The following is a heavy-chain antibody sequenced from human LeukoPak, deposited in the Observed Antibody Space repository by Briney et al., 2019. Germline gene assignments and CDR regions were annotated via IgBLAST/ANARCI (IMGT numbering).Heavy chain of an antibody. CDR1: GGSISSYY. D-gene: IGHD2-8*01. Sequence: PSETLSLTCTVSGGSISSYYWSWIRQPPGKGLEWIGYIYYSGSTNYNPSLKSRVTISVDTSKNQFSLKLGSVTAADTAVYYCARGPYFNNWFDPWGQGTLVTVSS. V-gene: IGHV4-59*12. J-gene: IGHJ5*02. CDR3: ARGPYFNNWFDP. CDR2: IYYSGST.